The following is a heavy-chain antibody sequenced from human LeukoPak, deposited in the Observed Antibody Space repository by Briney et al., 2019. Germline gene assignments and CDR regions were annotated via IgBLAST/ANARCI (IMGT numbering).Heavy chain of an antibody. CDR2: IYTSGST. J-gene: IGHJ5*02. CDR1: GGSISSGSYY. D-gene: IGHD2-21*02. CDR3: ASQDCGWFDP. V-gene: IGHV4-61*02. Sequence: SQTLSLTCTVSGGSISSGSYYWSWIRQPAGKGLEWIGRIYTSGSTNYNPSLKSRVTISVDTSKNQFSLKLSSVTAADTAVYYCASQDCGWFDPWGQRTLVTVSS.